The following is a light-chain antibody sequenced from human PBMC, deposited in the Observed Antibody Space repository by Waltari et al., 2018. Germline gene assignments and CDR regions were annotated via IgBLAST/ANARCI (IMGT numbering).Light chain of an antibody. CDR2: KVS. Sequence: DVVMTQSPLSLPVTLGQPASISCRSSQTLVYSDGNTYLNWFHQRPGQSPRRLIYKVSSRDGGVQDRVSGSGSGTDCTLKISRVEAEDDGIYYCMQGTHWPRTFGQGTKVEIK. CDR1: QTLVYSDGNTY. V-gene: IGKV2-30*01. CDR3: MQGTHWPRT. J-gene: IGKJ1*01.